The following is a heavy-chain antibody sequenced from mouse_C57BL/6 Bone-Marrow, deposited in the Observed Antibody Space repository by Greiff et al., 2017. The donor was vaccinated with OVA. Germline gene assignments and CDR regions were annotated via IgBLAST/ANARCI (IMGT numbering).Heavy chain of an antibody. Sequence: VKLQQPGAELVMPGASVKLSCKASGYTFTSYWMHWVKQRPGQGLEWIGEIDPSDSYTNYNQKFKGKSTLTVDKSSSTAYMQLSSLTSEDSAVYYCVRYFDVWGTGTTVTVSS. V-gene: IGHV1-69*01. CDR3: VRYFDV. CDR1: GYTFTSYW. J-gene: IGHJ1*03. CDR2: IDPSDSYT.